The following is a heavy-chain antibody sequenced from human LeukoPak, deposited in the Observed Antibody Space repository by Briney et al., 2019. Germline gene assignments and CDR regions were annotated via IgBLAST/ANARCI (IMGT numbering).Heavy chain of an antibody. CDR3: ARWGSTSCYDY. D-gene: IGHD2-2*01. CDR2: ISTNGDGT. J-gene: IGHJ4*02. V-gene: IGHV3-64*02. Sequence: GSLXLSCAASGFTFRTYALHWVRQAPGKGLEYVSAISTNGDGTYYADSVKGRFTISRDNSKNTLFLQMGSLRADDMAVYYCARWGSTSCYDYWGQGTLVTVSS. CDR1: GFTFRTYA.